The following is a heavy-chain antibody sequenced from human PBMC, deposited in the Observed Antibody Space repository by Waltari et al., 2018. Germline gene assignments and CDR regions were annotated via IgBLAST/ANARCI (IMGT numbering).Heavy chain of an antibody. CDR3: ATGPNYDILTGPSIIDY. J-gene: IGHJ4*02. CDR2: FDPEDGET. V-gene: IGHV1-24*01. CDR1: GYTLTELS. Sequence: QVQLVQSGAEVKKPGASVKVSCKVSGYTLTELSMHWVRQAPGKGLEWMGGFDPEDGETSYAQKFQGRVTMTEDTSTDTAYMELSSLRSEDTAVYYCATGPNYDILTGPSIIDYWGQGTLVTVSS. D-gene: IGHD3-9*01.